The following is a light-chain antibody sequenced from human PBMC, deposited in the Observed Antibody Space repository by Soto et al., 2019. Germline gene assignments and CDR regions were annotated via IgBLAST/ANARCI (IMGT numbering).Light chain of an antibody. Sequence: QSVLTQPPSASGTPGQRVTISCSGSSSNIGSNFVYWYQQLPGTAPKLLIYRNNQRPSGVPDRFSGSKSGTSASLAISGLRSEDEAGYYCAAWDDSLSGVVFGGGTKPTVL. J-gene: IGLJ2*01. V-gene: IGLV1-47*01. CDR2: RNN. CDR3: AAWDDSLSGVV. CDR1: SSNIGSNF.